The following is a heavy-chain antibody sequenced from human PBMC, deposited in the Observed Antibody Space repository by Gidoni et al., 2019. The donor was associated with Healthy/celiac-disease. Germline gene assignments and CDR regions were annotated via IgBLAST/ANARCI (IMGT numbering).Heavy chain of an antibody. CDR1: GFTFSSYG. Sequence: QVQLVESGGGVVQPGRSLRLSCAASGFTFSSYGMHWVRQAPGKGLEWVAVIWYDGSNKYYADSVKGRFTISRDNSKNTLYLQMNSLRAEDTAVYYCAREVIQQLEGYYYYGMDVWGQGTTVTVSS. D-gene: IGHD6-13*01. J-gene: IGHJ6*02. CDR2: IWYDGSNK. CDR3: AREVIQQLEGYYYYGMDV. V-gene: IGHV3-33*01.